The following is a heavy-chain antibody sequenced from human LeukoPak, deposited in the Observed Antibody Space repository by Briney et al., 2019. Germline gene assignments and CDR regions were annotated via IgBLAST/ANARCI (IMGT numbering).Heavy chain of an antibody. V-gene: IGHV4-30-2*01. CDR1: GDSTSSGGYS. Sequence: SETLSLTCAVSGDSTSSGGYSWNWIRQPPGKGLEWIGNIYQSGNTYNNPSLRSRVTISVDTSKNQFSLKLSSVTAADTAVYYCARGVAARPVRYWGQGTLVTVSS. CDR2: IYQSGNT. J-gene: IGHJ4*02. D-gene: IGHD6-13*01. CDR3: ARGVAARPVRY.